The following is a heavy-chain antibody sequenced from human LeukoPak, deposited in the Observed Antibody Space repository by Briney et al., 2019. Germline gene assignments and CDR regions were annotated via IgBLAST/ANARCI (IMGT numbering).Heavy chain of an antibody. Sequence: GGSLRLSCAASGFTFSDYGMHWVRQAPGKGLEWVSYISSSSSTIYYADSVKGRFTISRDNAKNSLYLQMNSLRAEDTAVYYCARDGGDSSGWYFGGFDYWGQGTLVTVSS. CDR1: GFTFSDYG. CDR2: ISSSSSTI. CDR3: ARDGGDSSGWYFGGFDY. V-gene: IGHV3-48*01. J-gene: IGHJ4*02. D-gene: IGHD6-19*01.